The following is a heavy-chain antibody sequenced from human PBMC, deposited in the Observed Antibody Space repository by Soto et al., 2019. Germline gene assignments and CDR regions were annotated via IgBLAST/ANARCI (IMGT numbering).Heavy chain of an antibody. D-gene: IGHD5-12*01. CDR3: AREGDAGGYRFDI. Sequence: EVQLVESGGGLVQPGGSLRLSCAASGFTFSTYEIHWVRQAPGEGLEWVSYISSSGGTKYYADSVKGRSTISRDNAQSSLYLQMNSLRVDDTAIYYCAREGDAGGYRFDIWGQGTMVTVSS. V-gene: IGHV3-48*03. J-gene: IGHJ3*02. CDR2: ISSSGGTK. CDR1: GFTFSTYE.